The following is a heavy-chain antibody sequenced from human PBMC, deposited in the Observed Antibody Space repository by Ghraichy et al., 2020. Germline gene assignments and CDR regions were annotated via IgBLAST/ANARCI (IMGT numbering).Heavy chain of an antibody. Sequence: SETLSLTCSVSGGSVNTGNYFWNWIRQPPGTGLEWIGYIYYNGSTNYNPSLKSRVTISVDTSKNQFSLKMSSVTAADTAVYYCARAAGGYIILDYWGLGTLVTVSS. V-gene: IGHV4-61*01. CDR2: IYYNGST. CDR1: GGSVNTGNYF. D-gene: IGHD5-12*01. CDR3: ARAAGGYIILDY. J-gene: IGHJ4*02.